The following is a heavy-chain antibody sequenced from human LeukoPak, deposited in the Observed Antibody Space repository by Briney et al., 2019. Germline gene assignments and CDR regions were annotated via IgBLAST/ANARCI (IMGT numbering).Heavy chain of an antibody. CDR3: ARDRGALVRGVIEDY. CDR1: GFTFTSSA. V-gene: IGHV1-58*02. CDR2: IVVGSGNT. D-gene: IGHD3-10*01. Sequence: ASAKVSCKASGFTFTSSAMQWVRQARGQRLEWIGWIVVGSGNTNYAQKFQGRVTMTRDTSTSTVYMELSSLRSEDTAVYYCARDRGALVRGVIEDYWGQGTLVTVSS. J-gene: IGHJ4*02.